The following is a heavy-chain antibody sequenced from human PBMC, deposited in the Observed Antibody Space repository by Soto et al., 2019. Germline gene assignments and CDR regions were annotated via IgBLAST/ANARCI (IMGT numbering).Heavy chain of an antibody. CDR2: INPNSAGT. J-gene: IGHJ3*02. CDR1: GYTFTGYY. D-gene: IGHD6-19*01. Sequence: SAKVACKDYGYTFTGYYMHWVRQAPRQGLEWMGWINPNSAGTNYAQKSPGRVTITRDTSISTAYMELSRLRSDDTAVYHCGSYQYSSGWYAPFDIWAQGTMVT. CDR3: GSYQYSSGWYAPFDI. V-gene: IGHV1-2*02.